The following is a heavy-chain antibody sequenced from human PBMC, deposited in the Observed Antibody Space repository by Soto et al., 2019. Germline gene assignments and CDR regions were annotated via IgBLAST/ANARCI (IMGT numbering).Heavy chain of an antibody. D-gene: IGHD1-26*01. CDR1: GFTFSNAW. J-gene: IGHJ3*02. CDR3: TTELVGGSYTSAFDI. CDR2: IKSKTDGGTT. V-gene: IGHV3-15*07. Sequence: GGSLRLSCAASGFTFSNAWMNWVRQAPGKGLEWVGRIKSKTDGGTTDYAAPVKGRFTISRDDSKNTLYLQMNSLKTEDTAVYYCTTELVGGSYTSAFDIWGQGTMVTVSS.